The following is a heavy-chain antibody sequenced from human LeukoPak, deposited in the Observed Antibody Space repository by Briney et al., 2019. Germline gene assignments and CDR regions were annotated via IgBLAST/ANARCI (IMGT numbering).Heavy chain of an antibody. CDR2: INPNSGGT. D-gene: IGHD5-18*01. CDR3: ANLGYSYGAAFDY. Sequence: ASVKVSCKASGYTFTGYYMHWVRQAPGQGLEWMGWINPNSGGTNYAQKFQGRVTMTRDTSISTAYMELSRLRSDDTAVYYCANLGYSYGAAFDYWGQGTLVTVSS. J-gene: IGHJ4*02. V-gene: IGHV1-2*02. CDR1: GYTFTGYY.